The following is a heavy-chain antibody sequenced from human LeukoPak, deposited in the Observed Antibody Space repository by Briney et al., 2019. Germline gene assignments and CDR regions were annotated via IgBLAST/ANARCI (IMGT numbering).Heavy chain of an antibody. CDR2: ISYDGSNK. Sequence: GGSLRLSCAASGFTFSSYAMHWVRQAPGKGLEWVAVISYDGSNKYYADSVKGRFTISRDNSKNTLYLQMNSLRAEDTAVYYCARDLGSYCGGDCYPPGYWGQGTLVTVSS. V-gene: IGHV3-30*04. D-gene: IGHD2-21*02. J-gene: IGHJ4*02. CDR1: GFTFSSYA. CDR3: ARDLGSYCGGDCYPPGY.